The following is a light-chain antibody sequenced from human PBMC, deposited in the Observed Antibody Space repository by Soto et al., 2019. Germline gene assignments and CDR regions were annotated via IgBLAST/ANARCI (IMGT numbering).Light chain of an antibody. V-gene: IGKV4-1*01. Sequence: DIVMTQSPDSLAVSLGERATINCKSSQSVLYSSNNKNYLAWYQQNPGQPPKLLIYWASTRESGVPHRFSGSGSGGDFSLTISSLQAEDVAVYYCQQYYSTLSLTLGGGTNVEIK. J-gene: IGKJ4*01. CDR2: WAS. CDR1: QSVLYSSNNKNY. CDR3: QQYYSTLSLT.